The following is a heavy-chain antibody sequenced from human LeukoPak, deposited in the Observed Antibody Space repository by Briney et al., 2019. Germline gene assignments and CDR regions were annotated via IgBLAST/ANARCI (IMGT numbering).Heavy chain of an antibody. J-gene: IGHJ4*02. CDR3: AKRGVVIRVILVGFHKEAYYFDS. D-gene: IGHD3-22*01. Sequence: GGSLRLSCVVSGITLSNYGMSWVRQAPGKGLEWFADISGSGGETQYADLVSSRFNISRANRKNTLYLQVNSLRAEDTAMYFCAKRGVVIRVILVGFHKEAYYFDSWGQGALVTVSS. CDR2: ISGSGGET. CDR1: GITLSNYG. V-gene: IGHV3-23*01.